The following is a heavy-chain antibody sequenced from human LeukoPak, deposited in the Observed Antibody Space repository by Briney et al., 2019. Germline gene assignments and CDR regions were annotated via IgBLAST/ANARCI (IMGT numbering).Heavy chain of an antibody. D-gene: IGHD6-13*01. Sequence: ASVKVSCKASGYAFTAYYMHWVRQAPGQGLECMGWINPNSGGTNYVQKFQGRVTMTRDTSISTAYLELSSLRSDDTAVYYCARGAAAGILRNWYFDLWGGGTLVTVSS. CDR2: INPNSGGT. CDR1: GYAFTAYY. J-gene: IGHJ2*01. V-gene: IGHV1-2*02. CDR3: ARGAAAGILRNWYFDL.